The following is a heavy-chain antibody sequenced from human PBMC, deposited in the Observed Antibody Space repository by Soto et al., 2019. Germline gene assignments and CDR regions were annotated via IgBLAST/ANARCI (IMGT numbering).Heavy chain of an antibody. CDR2: MSPNSGNT. V-gene: IGHV1-8*01. D-gene: IGHD2-2*01. CDR3: VSDCAVPGEK. J-gene: IGHJ4*02. CDR1: GYRFSSSD. Sequence: QVQLVQSGAEVKKPGDSLKVSCKTSGYRFSSSDINWVRQASGQGLEWVGWMSPNSGNTGFGQKFQGRVTMTKVTARGTADLALTSLTSEDTAVYYCVSDCAVPGEKWGQGTLVTVST.